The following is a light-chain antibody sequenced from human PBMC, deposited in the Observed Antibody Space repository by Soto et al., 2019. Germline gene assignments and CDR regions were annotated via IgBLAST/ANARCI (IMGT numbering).Light chain of an antibody. J-gene: IGKJ1*01. V-gene: IGKV1-5*03. CDR3: QQYKSYSWT. CDR2: KES. CDR1: QSISSW. Sequence: DIPMTQSPSTLSASVGDRVTITCRASQSISSWLAWYQQKPGKAPKLLIYKESSLESGVPSRFSGSGSGTEFTLTISSLQPDDFASYYCQQYKSYSWTFGQVTKLEIK.